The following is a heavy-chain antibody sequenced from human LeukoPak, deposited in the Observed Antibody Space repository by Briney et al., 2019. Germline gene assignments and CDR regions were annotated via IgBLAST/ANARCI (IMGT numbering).Heavy chain of an antibody. Sequence: SETLSLTCTVSGGSIRRYFWSWIRQPPGKGLEWIGYIYYSGSTNYNPPLKSRVTISIHTTKKQFSPRLTSVTAADTAVYCCARHRDHGDYGLDSWGQGALVTVSS. CDR3: ARHRDHGDYGLDS. V-gene: IGHV4-59*08. D-gene: IGHD4-17*01. CDR2: IYYSGST. J-gene: IGHJ4*02. CDR1: GGSIRRYF.